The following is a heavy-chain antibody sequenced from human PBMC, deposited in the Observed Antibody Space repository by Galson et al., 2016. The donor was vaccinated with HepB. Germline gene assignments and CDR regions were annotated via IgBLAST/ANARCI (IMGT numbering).Heavy chain of an antibody. CDR1: GGSISSWSYRTYH. V-gene: IGHV4-39*01. D-gene: IGHD2-21*01. CDR2: IHYDGTP. Sequence: TLSLTCSVSGGSISSWSYRTYHWGWIRQSPGKGLEWIAVIHYDGTPYYNPSLDSRVTISVDTSKNQFSLKVTSVTAADTAVYFSARQPGSGIPYDYFDLWGQGTLVPVSS. CDR3: ARQPGSGIPYDYFDL. J-gene: IGHJ4*02.